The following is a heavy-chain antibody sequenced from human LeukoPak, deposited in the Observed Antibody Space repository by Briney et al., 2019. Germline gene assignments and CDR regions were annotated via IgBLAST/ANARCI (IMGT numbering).Heavy chain of an antibody. V-gene: IGHV3-30*18. J-gene: IGHJ4*02. CDR1: AFTFSSYA. Sequence: GGSLRLSCAASAFTFSSYAMSWVRQAPGKGLEWVAVISYDGSNKYYADSVKGRFTISRDNSKNTLYLQMNSLRAEDTAVYYCAKELVVVTATNFDYWGQGTLVTVSS. D-gene: IGHD2-21*02. CDR2: ISYDGSNK. CDR3: AKELVVVTATNFDY.